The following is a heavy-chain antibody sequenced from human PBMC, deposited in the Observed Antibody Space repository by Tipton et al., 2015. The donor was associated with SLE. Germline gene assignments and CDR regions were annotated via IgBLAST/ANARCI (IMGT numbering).Heavy chain of an antibody. D-gene: IGHD6-13*01. V-gene: IGHV1-2*02. CDR1: GYTFTGYY. CDR3: ARDRFAVSRAAGPFGY. Sequence: QLVQSGAEVKKPGASVKVSCKASGYTFTGYYMHWVRQAPGQGLEWMGWINPNSGGTNYAQKLQGRVTMTTNTSTSTAYMELRSLRSDDTAVYYCARDRFAVSRAAGPFGYWGQGTLVTVSS. J-gene: IGHJ4*02. CDR2: INPNSGGT.